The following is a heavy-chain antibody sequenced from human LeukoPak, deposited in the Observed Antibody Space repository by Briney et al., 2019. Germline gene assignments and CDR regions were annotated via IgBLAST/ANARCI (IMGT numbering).Heavy chain of an antibody. CDR2: MYYGGTT. Sequence: SETLSLTCTVSGGSINSSTYYWGWLRQPPGKGLEWIGSMYYGGTTYYNPSLKSRVTTRVNTSNNQYSLNLSSVTAADTAVYYCARGLKYYYDSSGYFHWGQGPLVTVSS. J-gene: IGHJ4*02. CDR3: ARGLKYYYDSSGYFH. V-gene: IGHV4-39*07. D-gene: IGHD3-22*01. CDR1: GGSINSSTYY.